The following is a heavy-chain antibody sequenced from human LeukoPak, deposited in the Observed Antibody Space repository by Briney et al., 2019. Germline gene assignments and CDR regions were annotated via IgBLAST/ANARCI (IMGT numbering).Heavy chain of an antibody. V-gene: IGHV3-69-1*02. J-gene: IGHJ1*01. D-gene: IGHD2/OR15-2a*01. CDR3: VGDRTTNRFQYFQY. CDR2: MDRHTDI. Sequence: PGGSLRLSCTASGFTFSNFGFNWVRQAPGKGLEWVSCMDRHTDIYYANSVRGRFTISRDNAKNSVFLQMNRLTVEDTAVYYCVGDRTTNRFQYFQYWGQGALVTVSS. CDR1: GFTFSNFG.